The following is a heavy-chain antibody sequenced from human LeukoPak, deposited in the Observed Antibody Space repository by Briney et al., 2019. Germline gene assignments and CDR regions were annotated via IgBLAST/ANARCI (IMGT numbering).Heavy chain of an antibody. D-gene: IGHD2-2*01. J-gene: IGHJ4*02. CDR1: GGTFSSYA. V-gene: IGHV1-69*13. Sequence: ASVKVSCKASGGTFSSYAISWVRQAPGQGLEWMGGIIPIFGTANYAQKFRGRVTITADESTSTAYMELSSLRSEDTAVYYCARDLCSSTSCYSADYWGQGTLVTVSS. CDR2: IIPIFGTA. CDR3: ARDLCSSTSCYSADY.